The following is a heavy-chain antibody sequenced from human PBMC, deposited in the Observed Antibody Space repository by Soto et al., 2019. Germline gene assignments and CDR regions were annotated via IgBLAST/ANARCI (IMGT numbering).Heavy chain of an antibody. D-gene: IGHD6-19*01. V-gene: IGHV3-23*01. CDR1: GFTFSSYA. J-gene: IGHJ4*02. CDR2: ISGSGGST. CDR3: ARVGRSSGALKN. Sequence: GSLRLSCAASGFTFSSYAMSWVRQAPGKGLEWVSAISGSGGSTYYADSVKGRFTISRDNSKNSLYLQMNSLRAEDTAVYYCARVGRSSGALKNWGQGTLVTVSS.